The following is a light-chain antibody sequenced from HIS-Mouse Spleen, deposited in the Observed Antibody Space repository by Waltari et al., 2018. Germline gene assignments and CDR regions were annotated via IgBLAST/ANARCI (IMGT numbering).Light chain of an antibody. CDR1: SYNLGSNT. CDR3: AAWDDSLNGNYV. Sequence: QSVLTQPPSASGTPGQRVTISCSGSSYNLGSNTVNLDQQLPGTAPKLLIYSNSQRPSGVPDRFSGSKSGTSASLAISGLQSEDEADYYCAAWDDSLNGNYVFGTGTKVTVL. CDR2: SNS. J-gene: IGLJ1*01. V-gene: IGLV1-44*01.